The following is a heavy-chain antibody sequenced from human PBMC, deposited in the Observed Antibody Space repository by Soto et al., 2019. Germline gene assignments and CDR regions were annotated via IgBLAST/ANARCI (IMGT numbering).Heavy chain of an antibody. CDR2: IYYSRST. Sequence: QVQLQESGPGLVKPSQTLSLTCTVSGGSISSGGYYWSWIRQHPGKGLEWIGYIYYSRSTYYNPSLKSRVTISVDTSKNQFALKLSSVTAADTAVYYCASGSGSYYSWFDPWGQGTLVTVSS. CDR3: ASGSGSYYSWFDP. J-gene: IGHJ5*02. CDR1: GGSISSGGYY. D-gene: IGHD3-10*01. V-gene: IGHV4-31*03.